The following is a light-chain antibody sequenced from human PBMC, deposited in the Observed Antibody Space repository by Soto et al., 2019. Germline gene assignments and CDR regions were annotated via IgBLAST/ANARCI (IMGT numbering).Light chain of an antibody. V-gene: IGKV3-15*01. J-gene: IGKJ5*01. CDR3: QQYTDWPMT. CDR1: QSVSSD. CDR2: GAS. Sequence: EIMMTQSPATLSVSPGERATLSCRASQSVSSDLAWYQQKPGQAPRLLIYGASTRATDIPATFSGSGSGTEFTLTISSLQSEDFAVYYCQQYTDWPMTFGQGTRLEIK.